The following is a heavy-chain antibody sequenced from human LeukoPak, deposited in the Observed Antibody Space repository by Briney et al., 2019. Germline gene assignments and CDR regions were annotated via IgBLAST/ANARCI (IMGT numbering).Heavy chain of an antibody. D-gene: IGHD6-19*01. J-gene: IGHJ4*02. CDR2: IYYSGST. CDR1: GGSIGSSSYY. CDR3: ARSLKQWLPAFDY. V-gene: IGHV4-39*07. Sequence: SETLSLTCTVSGGSIGSSSYYWGWIRQPPGKGLAWIGSIYYSGSTYYNPSLKSRVTISIDTSKNHFSLKLSSVTAADTAVYYCARSLKQWLPAFDYWGQGTLVTVPS.